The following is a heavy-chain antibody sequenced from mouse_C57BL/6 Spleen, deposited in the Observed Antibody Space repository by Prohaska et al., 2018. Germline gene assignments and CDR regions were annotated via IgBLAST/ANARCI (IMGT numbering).Heavy chain of an antibody. J-gene: IGHJ2*01. CDR3: ARGGHYYGGFDY. CDR2: INPSPSGT. Sequence: CKASGYSFTGYYINCLKQSPEKPLEWIGEINPSPSGTTYNQKVKAKATLTVDKASSTAYMQVKSLTSEDSAVYYCARGGHYYGGFDYWGKGTTPAVS. CDR1: GYSFTGYY. D-gene: IGHD1-2*01. V-gene: IGHV1-42*01.